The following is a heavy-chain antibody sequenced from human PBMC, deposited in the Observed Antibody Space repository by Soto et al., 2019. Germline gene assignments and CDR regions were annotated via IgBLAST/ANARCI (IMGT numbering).Heavy chain of an antibody. V-gene: IGHV4-4*02. CDR3: ARDGRALCRGYDCNDAFDA. D-gene: IGHD2-21*01. J-gene: IGHJ3*01. CDR1: GASISTNNW. Sequence: QVQLQESGPGLVKPSETLSLTCAVSGASISTNNWWNWVRQPPGGRLEWIGEVYFNGLRNYNPSLESRVTISIDTSKNQFSLNLNSVTAADTAVYFCARDGRALCRGYDCNDAFDAWGRGTMVTVDS. CDR2: VYFNGLR.